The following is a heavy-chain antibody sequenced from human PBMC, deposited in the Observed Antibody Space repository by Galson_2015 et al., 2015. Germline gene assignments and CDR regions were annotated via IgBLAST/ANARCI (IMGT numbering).Heavy chain of an antibody. V-gene: IGHV3-21*01. CDR3: ARDGSDSSGWRVVYWYFDL. D-gene: IGHD6-19*01. CDR1: GFTFSSYS. CDR2: ISSSSSYI. Sequence: SLRLSCAASGFTFSSYSMNWVRQAPGKGLEWVSSISSSSSYIYYADSVKGRFTISRDNAKNSLYLQMNSLRAEDTAVYYCARDGSDSSGWRVVYWYFDLWGRGTLVTVSS. J-gene: IGHJ2*01.